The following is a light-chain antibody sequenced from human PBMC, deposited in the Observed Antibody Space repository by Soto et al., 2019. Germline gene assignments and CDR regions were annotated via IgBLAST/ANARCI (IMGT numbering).Light chain of an antibody. CDR2: EVS. J-gene: IGLJ2*01. Sequence: QSVLTQPPSASGSPGQSVTISCTGTSSDVGGYNYVSWYQQHPGKAPKLMISEVSKRPSGVPDRFSGSKSGNTASLTVSGLQAEDEADYNCSSFAGNNNLVFGGGTKVTVL. CDR3: SSFAGNNNLV. V-gene: IGLV2-8*01. CDR1: SSDVGGYNY.